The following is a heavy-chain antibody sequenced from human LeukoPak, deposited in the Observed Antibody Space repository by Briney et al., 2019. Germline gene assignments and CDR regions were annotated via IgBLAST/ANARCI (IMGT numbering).Heavy chain of an antibody. V-gene: IGHV3-30-3*01. CDR2: ISYDGSNK. J-gene: IGHJ4*02. D-gene: IGHD3-9*01. Sequence: PGGSLRLSCAASGFTFSSYAMYWVRQAPGKGLEWVAVISYDGSNKYYADSVKGRFTISRDNSKNTLYLQMNSLRPEDTAVYYCATTSYDILTAYSGFDCWGQGTLVTVSS. CDR3: ATTSYDILTAYSGFDC. CDR1: GFTFSSYA.